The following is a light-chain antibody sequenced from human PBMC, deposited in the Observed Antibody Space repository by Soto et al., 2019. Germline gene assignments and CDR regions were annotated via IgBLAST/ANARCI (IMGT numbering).Light chain of an antibody. V-gene: IGKV1-5*01. J-gene: IGKJ4*01. CDR2: DAS. CDR3: QQYNSYSPNT. Sequence: DIQMTQSPSTLSASVGDRVTITCRVSQSISSWLAWYQQKPGKAPKLLIYDASSLESGVPSRFSGSGSGTEFTLTISSLQPDDFATYYCQQYNSYSPNTFGGGTKVEIK. CDR1: QSISSW.